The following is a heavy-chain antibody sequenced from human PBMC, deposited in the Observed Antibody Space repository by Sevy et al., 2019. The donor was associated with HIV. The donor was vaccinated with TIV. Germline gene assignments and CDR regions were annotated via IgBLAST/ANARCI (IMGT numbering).Heavy chain of an antibody. D-gene: IGHD1-1*01. CDR1: GDSISSSGYY. CDR2: ILYSGNP. Sequence: SETLSLTCTVSGDSISSSGYYWSWIRQHPGEGLEWIGYILYSGNPYYNPSLKSRLIISLDTSKNQFSLKLSSVTAADTAVYYCARGQITTIGFDYWGQGPLVTVSS. J-gene: IGHJ4*02. V-gene: IGHV4-31*03. CDR3: ARGQITTIGFDY.